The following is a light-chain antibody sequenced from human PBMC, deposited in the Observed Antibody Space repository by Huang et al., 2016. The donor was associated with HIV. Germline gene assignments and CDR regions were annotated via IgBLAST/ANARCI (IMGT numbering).Light chain of an antibody. V-gene: IGKV3-15*01. CDR2: GAS. CDR3: QQYNTFYS. CDR1: QSISTN. Sequence: EIVMTQSPATLSLSPGERATLTCRASQSISTNLAWYQQKPGRAPRLLIYGASTRATGIPARFSGSASGTEFTLTISSLQSEDFAVYYCQQYNTFYSFGPGTKVDIK. J-gene: IGKJ3*01.